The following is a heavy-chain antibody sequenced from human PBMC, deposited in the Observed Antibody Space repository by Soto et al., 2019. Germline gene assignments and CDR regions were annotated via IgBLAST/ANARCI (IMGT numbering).Heavy chain of an antibody. CDR3: ARQLNSLSIMITFGGVIDWFDP. V-gene: IGHV1-18*01. D-gene: IGHD3-16*01. Sequence: ASVKVSCKASGYTFTSYGISWVRQAPGQGLEWMGWISAYNGNTNYAQKLQGRVTMTTDTSTSTAYMELRSLRSDDTAVYYCARQLNSLSIMITFGGVIDWFDPWGQGTLVTVSS. CDR2: ISAYNGNT. J-gene: IGHJ5*02. CDR1: GYTFTSYG.